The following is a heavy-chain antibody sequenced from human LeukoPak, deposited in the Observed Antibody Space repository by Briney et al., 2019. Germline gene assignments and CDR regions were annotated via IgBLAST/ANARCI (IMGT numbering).Heavy chain of an antibody. CDR2: ISSSSTYI. D-gene: IGHD3-22*01. Sequence: GGSLRLSCAASGFSFGSYSMNWVRQAPGKGLEWVSSISSSSTYIYYAESVKGRFTISRDNAKKSLCLQMNSLRTEDTAVYYCARRSDSSGYYLEYWGQGNLVTVSS. CDR1: GFSFGSYS. CDR3: ARRSDSSGYYLEY. V-gene: IGHV3-21*01. J-gene: IGHJ4*02.